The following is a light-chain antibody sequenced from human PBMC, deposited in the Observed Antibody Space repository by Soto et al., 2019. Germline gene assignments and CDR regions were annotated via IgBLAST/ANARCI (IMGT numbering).Light chain of an antibody. CDR3: ETWGSNYRV. V-gene: IGLV4-60*02. J-gene: IGLJ2*01. CDR2: LEGSGNY. CDR1: SGHSSYI. Sequence: QPVLTQSSSASASLGSSVKLTCTLSSGHSSYIIAWHQQQPGKAPRYLMKLEGSGNYNKGSGVPDRFSGSSSGADRCLTISNLQFEDEADYYCETWGSNYRVFGGGTKVTVL.